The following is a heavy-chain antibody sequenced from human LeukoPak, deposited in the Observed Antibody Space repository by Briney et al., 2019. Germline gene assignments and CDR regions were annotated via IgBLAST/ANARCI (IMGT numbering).Heavy chain of an antibody. V-gene: IGHV3-23*01. CDR2: IGGSGGNT. J-gene: IGHJ4*02. Sequence: SGGSLRLSCAASGFTFSSYTMSWVRQAPGKGLEWVSAIGGSGGNTYYADSVKGRFTISRDNAKNTLYLQMNSLRAEDTAVYYCASLEGHGSRWGQGTPVTVSS. D-gene: IGHD5-24*01. CDR3: ASLEGHGSR. CDR1: GFTFSSYT.